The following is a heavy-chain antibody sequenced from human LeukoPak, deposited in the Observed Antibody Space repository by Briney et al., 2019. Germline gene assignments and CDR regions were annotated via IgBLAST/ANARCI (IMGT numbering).Heavy chain of an antibody. Sequence: GVSLRLSCVASGLNVGSNYMTWVRQAPGKGLEWVSIIYSDGTIYYADSVKGRFSISRDRSKSMWYLQMNDLRAEDSALYYCARRGSSGYWDDNWGQGTLVTVSS. CDR3: ARRGSSGYWDDN. J-gene: IGHJ4*02. V-gene: IGHV3-66*01. CDR2: IYSDGTI. D-gene: IGHD3-22*01. CDR1: GLNVGSNY.